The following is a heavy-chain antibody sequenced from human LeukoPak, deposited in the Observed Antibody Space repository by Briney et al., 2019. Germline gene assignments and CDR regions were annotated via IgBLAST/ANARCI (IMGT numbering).Heavy chain of an antibody. CDR2: IKQDGSEK. V-gene: IGHV3-7*05. CDR3: ARVGTGEIKSFDM. CDR1: GFTFSRHW. D-gene: IGHD3-16*01. Sequence: PGGSLRLSCTASGFTFSRHWMSWVRQAPGKGLEWVANIKQDGSEKYYVDSVKGRFTISRDNAKNSLCLQMNSLRADDTAVYYCARVGTGEIKSFDMGGEETMLTVSS. J-gene: IGHJ3*02.